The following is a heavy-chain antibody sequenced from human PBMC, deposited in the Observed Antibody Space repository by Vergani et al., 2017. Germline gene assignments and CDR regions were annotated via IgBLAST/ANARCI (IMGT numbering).Heavy chain of an antibody. V-gene: IGHV3-23*04. CDR2: ISGSGGST. CDR3: ASPPFEYSSSPRAFDI. Sequence: EVQLVESGGGLVKPGGSLRLYCAASGFTFSNAWMSWVRQAPGKGLEWVSAISGSGGSTYYADSVKGRFTISRDNSKNTLYLQMNSLRAEDTAVYYCASPPFEYSSSPRAFDIWGQGTMVTVSS. J-gene: IGHJ3*02. D-gene: IGHD6-6*01. CDR1: GFTFSNAW.